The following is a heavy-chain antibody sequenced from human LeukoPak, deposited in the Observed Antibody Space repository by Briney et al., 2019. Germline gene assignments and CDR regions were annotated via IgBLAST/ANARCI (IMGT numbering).Heavy chain of an antibody. V-gene: IGHV3-7*02. CDR3: AKVESVGEIRDAFNI. D-gene: IGHD1-26*01. Sequence: GGSLRLSCAASGFTFSSYWMNWVRQAPGKGLEWVANIKQDGSEKYYVDSVKGRFTISRDNAKNSLYLQMNSLRAEDTAVYYCAKVESVGEIRDAFNIWGQGTMVTVSS. J-gene: IGHJ3*02. CDR2: IKQDGSEK. CDR1: GFTFSSYW.